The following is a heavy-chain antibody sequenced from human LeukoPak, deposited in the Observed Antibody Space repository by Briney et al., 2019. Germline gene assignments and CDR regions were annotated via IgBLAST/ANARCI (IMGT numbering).Heavy chain of an antibody. Sequence: GESLKISCKRSGYSFTSYWIGWVRQMPGKGLEWMGIIYPGDSDTRYSPSFQGQVTISADKSISTAYLQWSSLKASDTAMYYCARRVYRDGYNYVDWGQGTLVTVSS. CDR2: IYPGDSDT. CDR1: GYSFTSYW. J-gene: IGHJ4*02. V-gene: IGHV5-51*01. D-gene: IGHD5-24*01. CDR3: ARRVYRDGYNYVD.